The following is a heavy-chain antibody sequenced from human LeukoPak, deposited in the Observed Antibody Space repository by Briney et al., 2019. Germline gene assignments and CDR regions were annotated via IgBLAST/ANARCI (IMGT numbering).Heavy chain of an antibody. CDR2: IFPHDSNT. CDR1: GYSFMDYW. CDR3: ARYGLRGCSTNCYTSFYYYGMDV. D-gene: IGHD2-2*02. V-gene: IGHV5-51*01. Sequence: GESLKISCKGSGYSFMDYWIGWVRQMPGKGPEFMGFIFPHDSNTKYSPSFQGQVTISVDKYISTAYVQWSSLKASDTAVYCARYGLRGCSTNCYTSFYYYGMDVWGQGTTVIVSS. J-gene: IGHJ6*02.